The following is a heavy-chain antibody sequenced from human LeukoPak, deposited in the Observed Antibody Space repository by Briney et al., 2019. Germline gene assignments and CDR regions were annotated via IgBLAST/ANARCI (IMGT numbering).Heavy chain of an antibody. D-gene: IGHD5-12*01. J-gene: IGHJ4*02. CDR3: ARDSVYSGYDSGY. Sequence: GGSLRLSCAASGFTVSSNYMSWVRQAPGKGLEWVSVIYSGGSTYYADSVKGGFTISRDNSKNTLYLQMNSLRAEDTAVYYCARDSVYSGYDSGYWGQGTLVTVSS. V-gene: IGHV3-66*01. CDR2: IYSGGST. CDR1: GFTVSSNY.